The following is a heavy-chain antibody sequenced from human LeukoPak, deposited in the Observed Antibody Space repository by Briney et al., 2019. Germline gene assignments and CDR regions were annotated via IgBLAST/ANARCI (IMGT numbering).Heavy chain of an antibody. CDR1: GYTFTSYD. Sequence: GASVKVSCKASGYTFTSYDINRVRQAPGQGLEWMGWMNPNSGNTGYAQKFQGRVTITRNTSISTAYMELSSLRSEDTAVYYCARGGDLSAAGFDYWGQGTLVTVSS. J-gene: IGHJ4*02. D-gene: IGHD6-13*01. CDR3: ARGGDLSAAGFDY. V-gene: IGHV1-8*03. CDR2: MNPNSGNT.